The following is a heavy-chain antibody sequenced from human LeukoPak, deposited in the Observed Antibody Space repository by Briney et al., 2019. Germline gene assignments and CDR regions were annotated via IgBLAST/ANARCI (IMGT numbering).Heavy chain of an antibody. Sequence: GGSLRLSCVASGFTFGSSWMSWVRQGPGKGPEWVANMNQDGSRKYYVDSVKGRFTISRDNAKNSLFLQMNGLRDEDTAVYYCTRDSQGSGTYSTDQWGQGTLVTVSS. V-gene: IGHV3-7*01. CDR2: MNQDGSRK. D-gene: IGHD3-10*01. CDR1: GFTFGSSW. CDR3: TRDSQGSGTYSTDQ. J-gene: IGHJ4*02.